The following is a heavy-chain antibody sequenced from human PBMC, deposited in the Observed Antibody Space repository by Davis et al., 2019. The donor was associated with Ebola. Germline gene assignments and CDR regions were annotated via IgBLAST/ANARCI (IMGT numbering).Heavy chain of an antibody. CDR2: ISSRSPYT. CDR1: GFSFSDSY. D-gene: IGHD6-13*01. CDR3: ARGGSSSNSKFDP. J-gene: IGHJ5*02. V-gene: IGHV3-11*06. Sequence: PGGSLRLSCATSGFSFSDSYMNWIRQAPGKGPEWIGYISSRSPYTNYADSVKGRFTISRDNAKNSLHLQMNSLRADDTGVYYCARGGSSSNSKFDPWGQGTLVTVSS.